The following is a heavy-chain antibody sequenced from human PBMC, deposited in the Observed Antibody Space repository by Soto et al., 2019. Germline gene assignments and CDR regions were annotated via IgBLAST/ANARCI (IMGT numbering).Heavy chain of an antibody. D-gene: IGHD3-16*01. CDR1: GGTFSSYT. J-gene: IGHJ2*01. CDR3: ATEGGDWYFDL. Sequence: QVQLVQSGAEVKKPGSSVKVSCKASGGTFSSYTISWVRQAPGQGLEWMGRIIPILGMANYAQKFQGRVTITADKSTSTAYMELSSLRSEDTAVYYCATEGGDWYFDLWGRGTPVTVSS. V-gene: IGHV1-69*08. CDR2: IIPILGMA.